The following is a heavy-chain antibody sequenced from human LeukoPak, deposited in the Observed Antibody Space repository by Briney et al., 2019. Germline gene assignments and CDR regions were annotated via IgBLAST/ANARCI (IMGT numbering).Heavy chain of an antibody. CDR2: INPNSGGT. CDR3: ARDTGYYDSSGEFDY. D-gene: IGHD3-22*01. V-gene: IGHV1-2*06. CDR1: GYTFTGYY. Sequence: GASVKVSCKASGYTFTGYYMHWVRQAPGQGLEWMERINPNSGGTNYAQKFQGRVTMTRDTSISTAYMELSRLRSDDTAVYYCARDTGYYDSSGEFDYWGQGTLVTVSS. J-gene: IGHJ4*02.